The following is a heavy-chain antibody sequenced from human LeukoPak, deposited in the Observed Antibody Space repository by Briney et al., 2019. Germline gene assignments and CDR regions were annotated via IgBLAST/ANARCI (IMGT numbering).Heavy chain of an antibody. CDR1: GFTFSSYS. CDR2: ISDSSSYK. J-gene: IGHJ4*02. V-gene: IGHV3-21*04. CDR3: AKASSGSYGYFDY. D-gene: IGHD5-18*01. Sequence: GGSLRLSCAASGFTFSSYSMNWVRQAPGKGLEWVSSISDSSSYKYYADSVKGRFTISRDNSKNTLYLQMNSLRAEDTALYYCAKASSGSYGYFDYWGQGTLVTVSS.